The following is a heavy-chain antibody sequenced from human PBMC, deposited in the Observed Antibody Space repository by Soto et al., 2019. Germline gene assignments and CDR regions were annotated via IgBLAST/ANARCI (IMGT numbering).Heavy chain of an antibody. J-gene: IGHJ6*02. V-gene: IGHV1-69*06. Sequence: QVQLVQSGAEVKKPGSSVKVSCKASGGTFSSYAISWVRQAPGQGLEWMGGIIPIFGTANYAQKFQGRVTITADKSTSTAYMELSNLRSEDTAVYYCATTPVGSYYNRYYYGMDVWGQGTTVTVSS. CDR2: IIPIFGTA. CDR3: ATTPVGSYYNRYYYGMDV. CDR1: GGTFSSYA. D-gene: IGHD1-26*01.